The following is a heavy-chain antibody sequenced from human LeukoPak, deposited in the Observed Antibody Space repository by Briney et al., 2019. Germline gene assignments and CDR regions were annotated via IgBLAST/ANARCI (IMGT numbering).Heavy chain of an antibody. CDR1: GGSIRSSYYY. J-gene: IGHJ4*02. V-gene: IGHV4-39*07. CDR2: IYDSGST. CDR3: ARGVPDSSGYYSFLRPNFDY. D-gene: IGHD3-22*01. Sequence: SETLSLTCTVSGGSIRSSYYYWGWIRQPPGKGLEWIGSIYDSGSTYYNPSLKSRVTISVDTSKNQFSLKLSSVTAADTAVYYCARGVPDSSGYYSFLRPNFDYWGQGTLVTVSS.